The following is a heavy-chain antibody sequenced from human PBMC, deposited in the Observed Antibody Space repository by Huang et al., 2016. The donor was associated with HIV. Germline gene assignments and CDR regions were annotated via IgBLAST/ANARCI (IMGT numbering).Heavy chain of an antibody. J-gene: IGHJ3*02. Sequence: QVQLVQSGVEVKKPGASVNVSCNASGYTFTSYVISWVRQAPGQGLEGMGWSSAYNGVTNYSQNVQGRVTMTTDTSTSTAYMELRSLRSDDTAVYYCARDSPLLGVVIVVVPTAPNAFDIWGQGTMVTVSS. CDR2: SSAYNGVT. CDR3: ARDSPLLGVVIVVVPTAPNAFDI. CDR1: GYTFTSYV. V-gene: IGHV1-18*01. D-gene: IGHD2-2*01.